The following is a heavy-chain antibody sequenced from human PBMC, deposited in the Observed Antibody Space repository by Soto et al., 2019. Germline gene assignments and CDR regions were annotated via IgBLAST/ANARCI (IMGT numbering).Heavy chain of an antibody. CDR3: ARRKRYTFDY. V-gene: IGHV4-31*03. D-gene: IGHD5-12*01. Sequence: SETLSLTCTVSGGSISSGGYYWSWIRQHPGKGLEWIGYIYYSGSTYYNPSLKSRVTISVDTSKNQFSLKLSSVTAADTAVYYCARRKRYTFDYWGQGTLVTVSS. J-gene: IGHJ4*02. CDR2: IYYSGST. CDR1: GGSISSGGYY.